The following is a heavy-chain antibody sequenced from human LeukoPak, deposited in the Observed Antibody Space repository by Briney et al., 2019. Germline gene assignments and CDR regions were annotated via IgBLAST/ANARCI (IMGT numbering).Heavy chain of an antibody. CDR2: INPNSGGT. CDR1: GYTFTGYY. Sequence: ASVKVSCKASGYTFTGYYMHWVRQAPGQGLEWMGRINPNSGGTNYAQKFQGRVTMTRDTSISTAYMELSRLRSDDTAVYYCAREDIVVVPAAIPFDYWGQGTLVTVSS. CDR3: AREDIVVVPAAIPFDY. V-gene: IGHV1-2*06. D-gene: IGHD2-2*02. J-gene: IGHJ4*02.